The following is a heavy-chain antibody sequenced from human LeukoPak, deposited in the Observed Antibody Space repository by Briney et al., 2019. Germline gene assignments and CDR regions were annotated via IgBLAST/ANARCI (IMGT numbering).Heavy chain of an antibody. CDR1: GLTFSSHW. CDR2: ISPDGDRE. D-gene: IGHD2-15*01. V-gene: IGHV3-7*01. CDR3: ASKFPYCSGGSCAL. J-gene: IGHJ4*02. Sequence: GGSLRLSCAASGLTFSSHWMSWVRQAPGQGLEWVANISPDGDRENYVDSVKGRFSISRDNAKNSLFLQMHSLRAEDTAVYYRASKFPYCSGGSCALGGPGTLVTVSS.